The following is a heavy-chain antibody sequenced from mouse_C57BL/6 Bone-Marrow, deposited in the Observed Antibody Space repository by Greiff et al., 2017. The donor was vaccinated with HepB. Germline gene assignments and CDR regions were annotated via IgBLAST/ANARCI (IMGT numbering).Heavy chain of an antibody. D-gene: IGHD2-2*01. CDR2: IRNKANGYTT. J-gene: IGHJ4*01. V-gene: IGHV7-3*01. CDR1: GFTFTDYY. CDR3: ARYPLGLRRAMDY. Sequence: EVQRVESGGGLVQPGGSLSLSCAASGFTFTDYYMSWVRQPPGKALEWLGFIRNKANGYTTEYSASVKGRFTISRDNSQSILYLQMNALRAEDSATYYCARYPLGLRRAMDYWGQGTSVTVSS.